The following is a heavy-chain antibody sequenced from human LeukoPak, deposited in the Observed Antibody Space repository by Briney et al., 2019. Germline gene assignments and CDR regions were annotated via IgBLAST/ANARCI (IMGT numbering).Heavy chain of an antibody. Sequence: ASVKVSCKASRYTFTGYYMHWVRQAPGQGLEWRGWSSPNSGDTNSAQKFQGRVTMTSDTSISTAYMELSRLRSDDTAMYYCARKASLEAYYYDTSGLDYWGQGALVTVSS. CDR1: RYTFTGYY. D-gene: IGHD3-22*01. V-gene: IGHV1-2*02. CDR2: SSPNSGDT. J-gene: IGHJ4*02. CDR3: ARKASLEAYYYDTSGLDY.